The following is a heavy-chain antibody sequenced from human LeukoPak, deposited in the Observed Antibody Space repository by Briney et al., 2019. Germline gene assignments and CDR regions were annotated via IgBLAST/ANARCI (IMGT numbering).Heavy chain of an antibody. CDR3: AGCSSTSCYKTYYYYYYGMDV. CDR1: GFTFSSYG. V-gene: IGHV3-30*03. Sequence: GRSLRLSCAASGFTFSSYGMHWVRQAPGKGLEWVAVISYDGSNKYYADSVKGRFTISRDNSKNTLYLQMNSLRAEETAVYYCAGCSSTSCYKTYYYYYYGMDVWGQGTTVTVSS. J-gene: IGHJ6*02. D-gene: IGHD2-2*02. CDR2: ISYDGSNK.